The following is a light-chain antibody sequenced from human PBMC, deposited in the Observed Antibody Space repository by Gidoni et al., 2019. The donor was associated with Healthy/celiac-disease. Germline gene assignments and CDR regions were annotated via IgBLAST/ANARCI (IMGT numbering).Light chain of an antibody. J-gene: IGKJ3*01. CDR3: QQYNNWPRIT. V-gene: IGKV3-15*01. CDR1: QSVSSN. CDR2: GAS. Sequence: EIVMTQSPATLSVSPGERATLSCRSSQSVSSNLAWYQKKPGQAPRLLIYGASTRATGIPARFSGSVSVTEFTLTISSLQSEDFAVYYCQQYNNWPRITFGPGTKVDIK.